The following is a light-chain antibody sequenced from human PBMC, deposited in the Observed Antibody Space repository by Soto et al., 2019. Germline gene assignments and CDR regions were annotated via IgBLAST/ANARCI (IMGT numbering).Light chain of an antibody. Sequence: EIVLTQSPATLSVSPGETATLSCRASQGVTTNLAWYQQKPGQAPRLLIYGASTRATGVPARFSGTGSGTEFTLTISSLQSEDSAVYQCYQYNNWQTFGQGTKVEIK. CDR3: YQYNNWQT. V-gene: IGKV3-15*01. J-gene: IGKJ1*01. CDR2: GAS. CDR1: QGVTTN.